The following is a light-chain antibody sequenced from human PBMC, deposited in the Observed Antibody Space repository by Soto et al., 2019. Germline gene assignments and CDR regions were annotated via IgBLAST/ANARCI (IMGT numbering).Light chain of an antibody. CDR2: EGS. CDR3: CSYAGSSTPYV. V-gene: IGLV2-23*01. J-gene: IGLJ1*01. CDR1: SSDVGSYNL. Sequence: QSVLAQPASVSGSPGQSITISCTGTSSDVGSYNLVSWYQQHPGKAPKLMIYEGSKRPSGDSNRFSGSKSGNTASLTISGLQAEDEADYYCCSYAGSSTPYVFGTGTKV.